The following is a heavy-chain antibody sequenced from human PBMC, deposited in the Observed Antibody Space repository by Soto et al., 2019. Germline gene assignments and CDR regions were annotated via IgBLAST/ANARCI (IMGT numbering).Heavy chain of an antibody. V-gene: IGHV3-7*04. J-gene: IGHJ6*03. Sequence: ESGGGLVQPGGSLRLSCAASGFTFSSYWMSWVRQAPGKGLEWVANIKQDGSEKYYVDSVKGRFTISRDNAKNSLYLQMNSLRAEDTAVYYCARGGSGSYTHHYYYYMDVWGKGTTVTVSS. CDR2: IKQDGSEK. D-gene: IGHD3-10*01. CDR1: GFTFSSYW. CDR3: ARGGSGSYTHHYYYYMDV.